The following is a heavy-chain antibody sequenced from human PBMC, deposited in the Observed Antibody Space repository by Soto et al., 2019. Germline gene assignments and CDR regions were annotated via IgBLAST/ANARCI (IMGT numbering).Heavy chain of an antibody. CDR1: GFTFSSYA. J-gene: IGHJ4*02. CDR3: ARDERGGGALDY. Sequence: QVQLVESGGGVVQPGRSLRLSCAASGFTFSSYAMHWVRQAPGKGLEWVAVISYDGSNKYYADSVKGRFTISRDNSKNTPYLQMNSLRAEDTAVYYCARDERGGGALDYWGQGTLVTVSS. V-gene: IGHV3-30-3*01. CDR2: ISYDGSNK. D-gene: IGHD2-21*01.